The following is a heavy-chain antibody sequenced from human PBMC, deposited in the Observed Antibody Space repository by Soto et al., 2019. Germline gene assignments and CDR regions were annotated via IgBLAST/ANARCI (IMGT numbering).Heavy chain of an antibody. V-gene: IGHV4-31*03. Sequence: PSETLSLTCTVSGGSISSGGYYWSWIRQHPGKGLEWIGYIYYSGSTYYNPSLKSRVTISVDTSKNQFSLKLSSVTAADTAVYYCARDGQRQLVRGWFDPWGQGTLVTVSS. D-gene: IGHD6-13*01. CDR2: IYYSGST. CDR1: GGSISSGGYY. J-gene: IGHJ5*02. CDR3: ARDGQRQLVRGWFDP.